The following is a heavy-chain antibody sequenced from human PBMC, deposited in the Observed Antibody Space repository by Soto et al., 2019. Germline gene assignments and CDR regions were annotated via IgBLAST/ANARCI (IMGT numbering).Heavy chain of an antibody. J-gene: IGHJ4*02. CDR1: GYAFTCYY. CDR2: INPNSGGT. CDR3: ARVRGSYSDSSGDRYFDD. Sequence: XSVQVSFTASGYAFTCYYMHWVRQAPGQGLEWMGWINPNSGGTNYAQKFQGRVTMTRDTSISTAYMELSRLRSDDTAVYYCARVRGSYSDSSGDRYFDDWGQGTLVTVSS. V-gene: IGHV1-2*02. D-gene: IGHD3-22*01.